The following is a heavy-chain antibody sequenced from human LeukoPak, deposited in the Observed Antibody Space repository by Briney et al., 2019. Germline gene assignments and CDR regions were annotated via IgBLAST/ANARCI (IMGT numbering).Heavy chain of an antibody. V-gene: IGHV1-8*01. J-gene: IGHJ4*02. Sequence: ASVKVSCKASGYTFTSYDINWVRQATGQGLEWMGWMNPNSGNTGYEQKFQGRVTMTRNTSISTAYMELSSLRSEDTAVYYCARGRITFGGVIVIQYFDYWGQGTLVTVSS. CDR3: ARGRITFGGVIVIQYFDY. CDR2: MNPNSGNT. D-gene: IGHD3-16*02. CDR1: GYTFTSYD.